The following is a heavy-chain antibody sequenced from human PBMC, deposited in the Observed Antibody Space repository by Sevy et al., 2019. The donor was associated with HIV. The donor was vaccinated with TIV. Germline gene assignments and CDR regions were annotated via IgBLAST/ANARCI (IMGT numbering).Heavy chain of an antibody. Sequence: SETLSLTCAVYGGSFSGYYWSWIRQPPGKGLEWIGEINHSGSTNYNPSLKSRVTISVDTSKNQFSLKLSSVTAADTAVYYCARGWGTPVAGTRTPYFDYWGQGTLVTVSS. D-gene: IGHD6-19*01. V-gene: IGHV4-34*01. CDR2: INHSGST. CDR3: ARGWGTPVAGTRTPYFDY. J-gene: IGHJ4*02. CDR1: GGSFSGYY.